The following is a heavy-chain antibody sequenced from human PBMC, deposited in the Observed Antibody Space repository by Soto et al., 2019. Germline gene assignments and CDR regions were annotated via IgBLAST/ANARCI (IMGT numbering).Heavy chain of an antibody. D-gene: IGHD3-10*01. J-gene: IGHJ5*02. V-gene: IGHV4-34*01. CDR1: GASFTAYY. CDR3: ARGRGYGSGGGWFDP. CDR2: INHSGST. Sequence: PSETLSLSCASHGASFTAYYCSWLRQPPGKGMEWIGEINHSGSTNYNPSLKSRVTISVDTSKNQFSLRLSSVTAADTAVYYCARGRGYGSGGGWFDPWGQGTLVTVSS.